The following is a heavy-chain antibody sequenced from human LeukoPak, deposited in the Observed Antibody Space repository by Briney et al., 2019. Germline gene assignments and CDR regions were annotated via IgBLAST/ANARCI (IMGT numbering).Heavy chain of an antibody. Sequence: PGGSLRLSCAASGFTFSSYAMSWVRQAPGKGLEWVSAISGSGGSTYYADSVKGRFTISRDNSKNTLYLQMNSLRAEDTAVYYCAKYQMNTLYCSGGSCYPQVGAFDIWGQGTMVTVSS. V-gene: IGHV3-23*01. CDR3: AKYQMNTLYCSGGSCYPQVGAFDI. CDR1: GFTFSSYA. D-gene: IGHD2-15*01. CDR2: ISGSGGST. J-gene: IGHJ3*02.